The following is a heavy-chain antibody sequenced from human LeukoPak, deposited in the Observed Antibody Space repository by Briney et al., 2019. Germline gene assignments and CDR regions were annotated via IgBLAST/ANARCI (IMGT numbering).Heavy chain of an antibody. Sequence: SETLSLTCTVSGGSITSINYYRGWIRQPPGKGLEWIGSFSYSGSTYYNPSLNSRVTIAVDTSKNQFSLQLNSVTPEDTAVYYCASGHDILTGYREFDYWGQGTLVTVSS. V-gene: IGHV4-39*07. CDR2: FSYSGST. CDR3: ASGHDILTGYREFDY. J-gene: IGHJ4*02. D-gene: IGHD3-9*01. CDR1: GGSITSINYY.